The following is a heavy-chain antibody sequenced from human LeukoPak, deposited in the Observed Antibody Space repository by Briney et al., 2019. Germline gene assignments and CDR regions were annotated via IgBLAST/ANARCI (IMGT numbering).Heavy chain of an antibody. CDR1: GFTVSTNY. V-gene: IGHV3-53*01. J-gene: IGHJ4*02. CDR2: IHSGGTT. CDR3: ARDGYHGSASLFDY. D-gene: IGHD3-10*01. Sequence: GGSLRLSCAASGFTVSTNYMSWVRQAPGKGLEWVSVIHSGGTTYYADSVKGRFTVSRDNSKNTLYLQMNSLRVEDTAVYYCARDGYHGSASLFDYWGQGTLVTVSS.